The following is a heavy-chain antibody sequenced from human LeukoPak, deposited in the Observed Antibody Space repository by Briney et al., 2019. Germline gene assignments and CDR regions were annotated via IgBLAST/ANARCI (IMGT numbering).Heavy chain of an antibody. CDR1: GFTFSSYW. Sequence: GGSLRLSCEASGFTFSSYWMSWVRQAPGKGLEWVANIKTDGSEKYYVDSVKGRFTISRDTSKNTLYLQMNSLRAEDTAVYYCASEDGHNPNLGFDYWGQGTLVTVSS. J-gene: IGHJ4*02. V-gene: IGHV3-7*01. D-gene: IGHD5-24*01. CDR2: IKTDGSEK. CDR3: ASEDGHNPNLGFDY.